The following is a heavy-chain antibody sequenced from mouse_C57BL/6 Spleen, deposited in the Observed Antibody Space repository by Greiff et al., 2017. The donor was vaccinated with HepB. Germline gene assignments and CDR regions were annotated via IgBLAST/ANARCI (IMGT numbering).Heavy chain of an antibody. CDR3: ARSTEVYYFDY. CDR1: GYAFSSSW. D-gene: IGHD2-1*01. CDR2: IYPGDGDT. J-gene: IGHJ2*01. V-gene: IGHV1-82*01. Sequence: QVQLQQSGPELVKPGASVKISCKASGYAFSSSWMNWVKQRPGKGLEWIGRIYPGDGDTNYNGKFKGKATLTADKSSSTAYMLLSSLTSEDSAVYFCARSTEVYYFDYWGQGTTLTVSS.